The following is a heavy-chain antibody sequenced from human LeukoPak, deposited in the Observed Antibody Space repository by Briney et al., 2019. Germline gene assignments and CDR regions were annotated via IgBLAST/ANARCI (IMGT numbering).Heavy chain of an antibody. D-gene: IGHD3-10*01. CDR1: GFTFSSYG. J-gene: IGHJ5*02. CDR2: IRYDGSNK. Sequence: GGSLRLSCAASGFTFSSYGMHWVRQAPGKGLEWVSFIRYDGSNKYYTDSVKGRFTISRDNSKNTLYLQMNSLRTEDTAVYYCARARKSGGITMLRGVKDRGWFDPWGQGTPVTVSS. V-gene: IGHV3-30*02. CDR3: ARARKSGGITMLRGVKDRGWFDP.